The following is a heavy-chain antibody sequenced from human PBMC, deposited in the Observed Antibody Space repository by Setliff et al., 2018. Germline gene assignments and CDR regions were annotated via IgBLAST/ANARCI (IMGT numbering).Heavy chain of an antibody. CDR2: INPSGGST. V-gene: IGHV1-46*03. J-gene: IGHJ4*02. D-gene: IGHD4-4*01. Sequence: ASVKVSCKASGYSFTNYYIHWVRQAPGQGLEWVGIINPSGGSTSYAQKFQGRVTMTRDTSTSTVYMELSSLRSVDTAVYYCAKSGDYSNRGHFDCWGQGTLVTVSS. CDR3: AKSGDYSNRGHFDC. CDR1: GYSFTNYY.